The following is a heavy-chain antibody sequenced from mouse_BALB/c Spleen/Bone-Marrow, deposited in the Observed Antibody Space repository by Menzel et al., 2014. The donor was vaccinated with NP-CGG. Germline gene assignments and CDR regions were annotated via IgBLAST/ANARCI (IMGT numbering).Heavy chain of an antibody. Sequence: VHLVESGPGLVAPSQSLSITCTVSGFSFTSSGVHWVRQPPGKDLEWLGVIWAGGSTNYNSALMSRLSISKDNSKSQVFLKMNSLQTDDTAVYYCARGGEFITSAFDYWGQGTTLTVSS. CDR2: IWAGGST. CDR1: GFSFTSSG. CDR3: ARGGEFITSAFDY. J-gene: IGHJ2*01. V-gene: IGHV2-9*02. D-gene: IGHD1-2*01.